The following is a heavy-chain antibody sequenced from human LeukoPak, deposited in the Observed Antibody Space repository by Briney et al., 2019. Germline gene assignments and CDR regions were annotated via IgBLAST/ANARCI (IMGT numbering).Heavy chain of an antibody. D-gene: IGHD3-10*01. Sequence: ASVKVSCKLSGDTLTELSMHWVRQSPGKGLEWMGGFVPEDGETIYAQKFQGRVTMTEDTSTDTAYMELSSLRSEDTAVYYCARAHRWKVRGVIRLYNWFDPWGQGTLVTVSS. CDR2: FVPEDGET. V-gene: IGHV1-24*01. CDR1: GDTLTELS. CDR3: ARAHRWKVRGVIRLYNWFDP. J-gene: IGHJ5*02.